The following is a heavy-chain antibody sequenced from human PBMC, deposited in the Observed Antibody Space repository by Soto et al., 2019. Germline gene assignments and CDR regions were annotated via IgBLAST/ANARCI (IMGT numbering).Heavy chain of an antibody. J-gene: IGHJ5*02. CDR2: IIPIFGTA. D-gene: IGHD6-19*01. Sequence: SVKVSCKASGGTFSSYAISWVRQAPGQGLEWMGGIIPIFGTANYAQKFQGRVTITADESTSTAYMELSSLRSEDTAVYYCARYGFPLLAGTSYNWFDPWGQGTLVTSPQ. CDR1: GGTFSSYA. CDR3: ARYGFPLLAGTSYNWFDP. V-gene: IGHV1-69*13.